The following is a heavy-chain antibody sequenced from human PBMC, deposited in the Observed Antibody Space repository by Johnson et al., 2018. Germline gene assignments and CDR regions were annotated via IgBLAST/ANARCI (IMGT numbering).Heavy chain of an antibody. CDR1: GFIVSSNY. CDR2: IHTSGAT. Sequence: VQLVQSGGGLIQPGGSLRLSCVVSGFIVSSNYMSWVRQAPGKGLEWVSVIHTSGATHYADSVKGRFTISRDISKITPFLQMNSLRAEDTAVYYCAREGGGSCSGGTCLNYYYMDVWGKGTTVTVSS. D-gene: IGHD2-15*01. V-gene: IGHV3-53*01. CDR3: AREGGGSCSGGTCLNYYYMDV. J-gene: IGHJ6*03.